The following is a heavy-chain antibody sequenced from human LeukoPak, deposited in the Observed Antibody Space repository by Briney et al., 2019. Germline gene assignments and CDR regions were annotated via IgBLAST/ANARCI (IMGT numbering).Heavy chain of an antibody. CDR1: VFPFSSYA. Sequence: PGGSLRLSCAASVFPFSSYAMYWVRQAPGKGLVWVARIHGDGDNISYADSVRGRFTISRDNAKDTLYLHVNSLRPEDTAVYYCARAQVGAPTDLWGQGTLVTVSS. V-gene: IGHV3-74*01. J-gene: IGHJ5*02. CDR3: ARAQVGAPTDL. D-gene: IGHD1-26*01. CDR2: IHGDGDNI.